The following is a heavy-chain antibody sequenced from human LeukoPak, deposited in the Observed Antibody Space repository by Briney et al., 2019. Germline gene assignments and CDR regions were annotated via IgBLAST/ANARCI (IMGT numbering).Heavy chain of an antibody. CDR3: ARLHRGEEAFDI. CDR1: GGSISSYY. V-gene: IGHV4-59*01. Sequence: PSETLSLTCTVSGGSISSYYWSWIRQSPGKGLEWIGYIYYSGSTNYNPSLKSRVTISVDTSKNQFSLKLSSVTTADTAVYYCARLHRGEEAFDIWGQGTLVTVSS. CDR2: IYYSGST. J-gene: IGHJ3*02.